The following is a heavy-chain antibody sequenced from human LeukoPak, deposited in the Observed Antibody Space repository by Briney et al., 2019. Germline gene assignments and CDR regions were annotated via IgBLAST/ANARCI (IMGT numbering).Heavy chain of an antibody. J-gene: IGHJ6*03. CDR1: GFTFSNAW. CDR3: TTQAYYYDSSGYYPPGYMDV. D-gene: IGHD3-22*01. Sequence: PGGSLRLSCAASGFTFSNAWMSWVRQAPGKGLEWVGRIKSKTDGGTTDYAAPVKGRFTISRDDSENTLYLQMNSLKTEDTAVYYCTTQAYYYDSSGYYPPGYMDVWGKGTTVTVSS. V-gene: IGHV3-15*01. CDR2: IKSKTDGGTT.